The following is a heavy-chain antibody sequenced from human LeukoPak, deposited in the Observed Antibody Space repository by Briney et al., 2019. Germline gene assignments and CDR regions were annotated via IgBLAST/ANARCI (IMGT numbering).Heavy chain of an antibody. CDR2: INPNSGGT. D-gene: IGHD3-22*01. Sequence: VASVKVSCKASGYTFTGYYMHWVRQAPGQGLEWMGWINPNSGGTNYAQKFQGRVTMTRDTSTSTVYMELSSLRSEDTAVYYCARDIYYDSSGYAFDIWGQGTTVTVSS. CDR1: GYTFTGYY. V-gene: IGHV1-2*02. J-gene: IGHJ3*02. CDR3: ARDIYYDSSGYAFDI.